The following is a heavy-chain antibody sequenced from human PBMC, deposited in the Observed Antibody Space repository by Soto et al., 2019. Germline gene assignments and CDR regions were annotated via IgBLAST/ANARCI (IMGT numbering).Heavy chain of an antibody. CDR1: GGTFGTYG. CDR3: ATAVTAGTYYNYGLDV. CDR2: IIPASDTE. V-gene: IGHV1-69*14. Sequence: QVHLVQSGAEVKKPGSSVNISGKASGGTFGTYGLNWVRQFPGQGLEWMGGIIPASDTENYAQKFQGRVTMTADKSTNIAHMQMDSLTSDDTAVYYCATAVTAGTYYNYGLDVWGQGTTVTVS. D-gene: IGHD2-21*02. J-gene: IGHJ6*02.